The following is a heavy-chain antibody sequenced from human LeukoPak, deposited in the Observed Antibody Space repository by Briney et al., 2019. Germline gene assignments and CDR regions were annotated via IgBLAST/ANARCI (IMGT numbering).Heavy chain of an antibody. J-gene: IGHJ6*03. D-gene: IGHD3-22*01. CDR1: GFTFSTYA. V-gene: IGHV3-23*01. CDR3: AKDSSSYDWGYMDV. CDR2: IGGSDGRT. Sequence: GGSLRLSCAASGFTFSTYAISWVRQAPGKGLEWVSLIGGSDGRTRYADSVKGRFTISRDNSKSTLYLEMNSLRAEDTAVYYCAKDSSSYDWGYMDVWGKGTTVTISS.